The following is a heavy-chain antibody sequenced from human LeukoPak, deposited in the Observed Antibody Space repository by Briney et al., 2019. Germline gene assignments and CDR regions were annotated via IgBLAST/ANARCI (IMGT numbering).Heavy chain of an antibody. D-gene: IGHD6-13*01. CDR3: AKDPSSSSWFYYYYYMDV. V-gene: IGHV3-30*02. CDR1: GFTFSSYG. J-gene: IGHJ6*03. Sequence: GGSLRLSCAASGFTFSSYGMHWVRQAPGKGLEWVAFIRYDGSNKYYADSVKGRFTISRDNSKNTLYLQMNSLRAEDTAVYYCAKDPSSSSWFYYYYYMDVWGKGTTVTVSS. CDR2: IRYDGSNK.